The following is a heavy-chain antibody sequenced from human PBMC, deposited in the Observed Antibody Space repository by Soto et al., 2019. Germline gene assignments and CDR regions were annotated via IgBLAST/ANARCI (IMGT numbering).Heavy chain of an antibody. CDR1: VFAFSSYS. V-gene: IGHV3-21*01. D-gene: IGHD5-12*01. J-gene: IGHJ6*02. CDR2: ISSSSSYI. Sequence: GVPLRLSCAASVFAFSSYSMNWVRQAPGKGQERVSSISSSSSYIYYADSVKGRFTISRDNAKNSLYLQMNSLRAEDTAVYYCARDGDSGYDYVDYYYYYGMDGWGQGTTVTVSS. CDR3: ARDGDSGYDYVDYYYYYGMDG.